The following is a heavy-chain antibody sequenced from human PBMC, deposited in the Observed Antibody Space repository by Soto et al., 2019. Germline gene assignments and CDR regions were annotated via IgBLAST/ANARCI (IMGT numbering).Heavy chain of an antibody. CDR2: IYYSGTT. D-gene: IGHD2-21*02. CDR3: ARMTFDDYFDY. Sequence: SETLSLTCAVSGYSISSSNWWGWIRQPPGKGLEWIGYIYYSGTTYYNPSLKSRVTMSVDTSKNQFSLKLSSVTAADTAVYYCARMTFDDYFDYWGQGTLVTVSS. V-gene: IGHV4-28*01. J-gene: IGHJ4*02. CDR1: GYSISSSNW.